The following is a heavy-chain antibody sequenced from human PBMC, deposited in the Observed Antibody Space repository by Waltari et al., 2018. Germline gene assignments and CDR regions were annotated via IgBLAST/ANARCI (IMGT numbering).Heavy chain of an antibody. J-gene: IGHJ3*02. V-gene: IGHV4-34*01. CDR1: GGSFSGYY. D-gene: IGHD5-12*01. CDR3: AREVASARGAFDI. Sequence: QVQLQQWGAGLLKPSETLSLTCAVYGGSFSGYYWSWIRQPAGKGLEWIGEISHRGSTNYNQSLKSRVTISVDTSKSLFSLKLSCVTAADTAMYYCAREVASARGAFDIWGQGTMVTVSS. CDR2: ISHRGST.